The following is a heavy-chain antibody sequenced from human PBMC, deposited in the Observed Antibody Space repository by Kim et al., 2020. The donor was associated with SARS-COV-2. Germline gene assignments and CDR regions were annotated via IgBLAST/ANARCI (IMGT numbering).Heavy chain of an antibody. V-gene: IGHV3-30*18. CDR1: GFTFSSYG. CDR2: ISYDGSNK. J-gene: IGHJ6*03. Sequence: GGSLRLSCAASGFTFSSYGMHWVRQAPGKGLEWVAVISYDGSNKYYADSVKGRFTISRDNSKNTLYLQMNSLRAEDTAVYYCAKDGLEKGSSSDYYYYYYMDVWGKGTTVTVSS. D-gene: IGHD6-6*01. CDR3: AKDGLEKGSSSDYYYYYYMDV.